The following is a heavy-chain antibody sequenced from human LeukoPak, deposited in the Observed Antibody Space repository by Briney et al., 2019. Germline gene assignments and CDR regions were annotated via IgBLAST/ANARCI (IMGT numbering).Heavy chain of an antibody. CDR2: ISSTSSTI. CDR1: GFLFSSYS. D-gene: IGHD5-24*01. J-gene: IGHJ4*02. V-gene: IGHV3-48*04. CDR3: ARETPRRGETRDGYR. Sequence: GGSLRLSCAASGFLFSSYSMNWVRQAPGKGLEWLSYISSTSSTIYYGDSVKGRFTISRDNPKNLLFLQINSLRVEDTAVYYCARETPRRGETRDGYRWGQGTLVTVSS.